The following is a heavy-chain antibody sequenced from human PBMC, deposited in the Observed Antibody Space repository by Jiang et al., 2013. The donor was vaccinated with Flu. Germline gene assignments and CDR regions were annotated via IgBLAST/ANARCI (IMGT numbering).Heavy chain of an antibody. CDR3: ARGSDSGRPSVY. Sequence: GIIPIFGTANYAQKFQGRVTITADESTSTAYMELSSLRSEDTAVYYCARGSDSGRPSVYWGQGTLVTVSS. D-gene: IGHD3-10*01. V-gene: IGHV1-69*01. J-gene: IGHJ4*02. CDR2: IIPIFGTA.